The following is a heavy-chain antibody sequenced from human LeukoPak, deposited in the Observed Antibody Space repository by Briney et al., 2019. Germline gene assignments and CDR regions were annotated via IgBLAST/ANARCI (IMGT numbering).Heavy chain of an antibody. CDR3: AREGNPTYYYDSSGYYYVDYFDY. V-gene: IGHV3-20*04. J-gene: IGHJ4*02. CDR1: GFTFDDYG. D-gene: IGHD3-22*01. Sequence: GGSLRLSCAASGFTFDDYGMSWVRQAPGKGLEWVSGINWNGGSTGYADSVKGRFTISRDNAKNSLYPQMNSLRAEDTALYYCAREGNPTYYYDSSGYYYVDYFDYWGQGTLVTVSS. CDR2: INWNGGST.